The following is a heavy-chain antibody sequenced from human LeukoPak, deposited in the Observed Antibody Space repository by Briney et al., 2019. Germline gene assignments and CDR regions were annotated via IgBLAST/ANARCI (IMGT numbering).Heavy chain of an antibody. D-gene: IGHD3-22*01. V-gene: IGHV4-59*01. Sequence: SETLSLTCTVSGGSISSYYWSWIRQPPGKGLEWIGYIYYSGSTNYNPSLKSRVTISVDTSKNQFSLKLSSVTAADTAVYYCARNVKYYYDSRGYYYYWYFDLWGRGTLVTVSS. CDR3: ARNVKYYYDSRGYYYYWYFDL. CDR2: IYYSGST. J-gene: IGHJ2*01. CDR1: GGSISSYY.